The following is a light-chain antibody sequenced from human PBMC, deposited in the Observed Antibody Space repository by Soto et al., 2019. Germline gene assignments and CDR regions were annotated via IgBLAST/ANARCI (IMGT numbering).Light chain of an antibody. Sequence: EIVLTQSPDTLSLSPGERVTLSCRASQSVSSNYVAWYQQKPGQAPRLLMYGASSRAAGIPDRFSGSGSGTDFTLTISRLEPEDFAVYYCQQYGSSPLTFGQGTKLQIK. J-gene: IGKJ2*01. CDR1: QSVSSNY. CDR3: QQYGSSPLT. CDR2: GAS. V-gene: IGKV3-20*01.